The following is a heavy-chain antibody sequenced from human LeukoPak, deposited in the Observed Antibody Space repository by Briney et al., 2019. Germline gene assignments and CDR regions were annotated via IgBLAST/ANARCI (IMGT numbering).Heavy chain of an antibody. CDR3: ASCAWFGERWFDP. J-gene: IGHJ5*02. D-gene: IGHD3-10*01. V-gene: IGHV3-48*02. CDR1: GFTFSSYS. CDR2: ISSSRTTI. Sequence: GGSLRLSCAASGFTFSSYSMNWVRQAPGKGLEWVSYISSSRTTIYYADSVKGRFTISRDNAKNSLYLQMNSLRDEDTAVYYCASCAWFGERWFDPWGQGTLVTVSS.